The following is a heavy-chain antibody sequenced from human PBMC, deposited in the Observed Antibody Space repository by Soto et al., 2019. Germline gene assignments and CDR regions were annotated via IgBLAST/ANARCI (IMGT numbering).Heavy chain of an antibody. CDR1: GFTFDDYT. J-gene: IGHJ3*02. CDR3: APTERSNYAFDI. CDR2: ISWDGGST. V-gene: IGHV3-43*01. Sequence: PGGSLRLSCAASGFTFDDYTMHWVRQAPGKGLEWVSLISWDGGSTYYADSVKGRFTISRDNSKNSLYLQMNSLRTEDTALYYWAPTERSNYAFDIWGEGTMVTVSS. D-gene: IGHD2-8*01.